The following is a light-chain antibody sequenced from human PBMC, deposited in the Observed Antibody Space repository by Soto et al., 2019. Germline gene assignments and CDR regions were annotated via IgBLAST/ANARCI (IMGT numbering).Light chain of an antibody. CDR1: QSISSN. CDR3: QQYDSWPMYT. V-gene: IGKV3-15*01. Sequence: EIVMTQSPATLSVSPGERATLSCRASQSISSNLAWYQQKPGQAPKVLIYAASTRATGIPARFSGSGSGTELTLTISSLRSEDFAVYYCQQYDSWPMYTFGQGSKLEI. J-gene: IGKJ2*01. CDR2: AAS.